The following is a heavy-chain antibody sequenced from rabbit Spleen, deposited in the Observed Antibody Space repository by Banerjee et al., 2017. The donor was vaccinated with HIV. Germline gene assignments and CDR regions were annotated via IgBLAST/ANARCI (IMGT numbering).Heavy chain of an antibody. CDR2: INVVTGKA. CDR3: ARDSGTSFSSYGMDL. Sequence: QEQLVESGGGLVKPGTSLTLTCKASGFPFSEKAVMCWVRQAPGKGLTWIACINVVTGKAVSASWAKDRFTFSRTSATTVTLQMTSLTAADAATYFCARDSGTSFSSYGMDLWGPGHPRHRL. J-gene: IGHJ6*01. V-gene: IGHV1S45*01. D-gene: IGHD8-1*01. CDR1: GFPFSEKAV.